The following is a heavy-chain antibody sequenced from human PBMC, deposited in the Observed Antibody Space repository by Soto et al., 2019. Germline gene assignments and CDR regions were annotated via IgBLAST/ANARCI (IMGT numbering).Heavy chain of an antibody. CDR1: GYTFSCFA. D-gene: IGHD1-20*01. J-gene: IGHJ3*01. Sequence: ASVKVSCKTSGYTFSCFAISWVRQAPGQGLEWMGWISGYTGNTNHAQNLQGRLTMTTDTSTTTAYMELRNLTSADTAVYYCARTDNWADAFDVWGQGTMVTVSS. CDR2: ISGYTGNT. V-gene: IGHV1-18*01. CDR3: ARTDNWADAFDV.